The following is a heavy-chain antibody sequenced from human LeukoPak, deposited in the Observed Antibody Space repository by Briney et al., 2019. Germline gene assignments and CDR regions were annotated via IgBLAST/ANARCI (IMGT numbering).Heavy chain of an antibody. Sequence: GGSLRLSCAASGFTFNNAWMTWVRQAAGKGPEWVGRIKSKTDGETTDYAAPVKGRFIILRDDSKSTLYLQMNSLKTEDTAVYYCTTPGREYKYGYHYYGMDVWGQGTTVTVSS. CDR3: TTPGREYKYGYHYYGMDV. J-gene: IGHJ6*02. D-gene: IGHD5-18*01. CDR1: GFTFNNAW. CDR2: IKSKTDGETT. V-gene: IGHV3-15*01.